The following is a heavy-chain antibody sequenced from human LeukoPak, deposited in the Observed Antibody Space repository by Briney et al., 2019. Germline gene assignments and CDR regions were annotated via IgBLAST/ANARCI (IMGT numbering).Heavy chain of an antibody. V-gene: IGHV1-46*01. Sequence: ASVKVSCKASRYTFTSYYMHWVRQAPGQGLEWMGIINPIGGSTSYAQKFQGRVTMTRDMSTSTVYMELSSRRSEDTAVYYCARGSRPVYNLLTGKRYFDYWGQGTLLTVSS. CDR2: INPIGGST. D-gene: IGHD3-9*01. CDR1: RYTFTSYY. CDR3: ARGSRPVYNLLTGKRYFDY. J-gene: IGHJ4*02.